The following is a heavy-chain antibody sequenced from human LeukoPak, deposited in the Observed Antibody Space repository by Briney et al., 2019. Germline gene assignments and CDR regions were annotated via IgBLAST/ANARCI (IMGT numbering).Heavy chain of an antibody. V-gene: IGHV3-23*01. J-gene: IGHJ4*02. D-gene: IGHD5-18*01. CDR1: GFTFSSYA. CDR2: ISGSGSST. CDR3: ANHSDTAMVYAY. Sequence: GGSLRLSCAASGFTFSSYAMSWVRQAPGKGLEWVPGISGSGSSTYYADSVKGRFTISRDNSKNTLNLQMNSLRAEDTAVYYCANHSDTAMVYAYWGQGTLVTVSS.